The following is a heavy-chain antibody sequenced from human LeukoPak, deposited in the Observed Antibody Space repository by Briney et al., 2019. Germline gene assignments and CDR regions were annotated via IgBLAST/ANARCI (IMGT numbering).Heavy chain of an antibody. CDR2: INTDGTNT. CDR1: GFTFSNSW. D-gene: IGHD1-14*01. CDR3: ARDQTQTGPTTVDY. Sequence: PGGSLRLSCVASGFTFSNSWMHWVRQTPGKGLLWVSRINTDGTNTKYADSVKGRFIISRDNAKNTLYLQMNTLRAEDTAVYYCARDQTQTGPTTVDYWGQGTLVTVSS. V-gene: IGHV3-74*03. J-gene: IGHJ4*02.